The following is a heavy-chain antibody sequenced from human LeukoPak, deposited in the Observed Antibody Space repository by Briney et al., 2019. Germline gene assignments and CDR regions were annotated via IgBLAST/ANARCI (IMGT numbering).Heavy chain of an antibody. CDR2: IKQDGSEK. J-gene: IGHJ3*02. Sequence: GRSLRLSCEVSGFTLRSFGIHWVRQAPGKGLEWVANIKQDGSEKYYVDSVKGRFTISRDNAKNSLYLQMNSLRAEDTAVYYCARVGSNDAFDIWGHGTMVTVSS. V-gene: IGHV3-7*01. D-gene: IGHD1-26*01. CDR1: GFTLRSFG. CDR3: ARVGSNDAFDI.